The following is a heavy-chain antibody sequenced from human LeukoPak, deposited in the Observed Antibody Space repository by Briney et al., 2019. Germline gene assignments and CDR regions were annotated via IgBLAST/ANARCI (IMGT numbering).Heavy chain of an antibody. V-gene: IGHV1-69*13. D-gene: IGHD1-26*01. CDR2: IIPIFGTA. Sequence: PVKVSCKASGGTFSSYAISWVRQAPGQGLEWMGGIIPIFGTANYAQKFQGRVTITADESTSTAYMELSSLRSEDTAMYYCARSGSLGGSYRAFDYWGQGTLVTVSS. CDR1: GGTFSSYA. J-gene: IGHJ4*02. CDR3: ARSGSLGGSYRAFDY.